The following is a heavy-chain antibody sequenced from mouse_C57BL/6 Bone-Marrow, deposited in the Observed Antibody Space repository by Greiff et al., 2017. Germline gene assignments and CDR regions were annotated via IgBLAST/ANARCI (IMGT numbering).Heavy chain of an antibody. V-gene: IGHV5-6*01. CDR2: ISSGGSYT. CDR3: ARWGWLLGYWYFDV. Sequence: EVKVVESGGDLVKPGGSLKLSCAASGFTFSSYGMSWVRQTPDKRLEWVATISSGGSYTYYPHSVKGRFTISRDNAKNTLYLQISSLNSEDTAMYSGARWGWLLGYWYFDVWGTGTTVTVSS. CDR1: GFTFSSYG. D-gene: IGHD2-3*01. J-gene: IGHJ1*03.